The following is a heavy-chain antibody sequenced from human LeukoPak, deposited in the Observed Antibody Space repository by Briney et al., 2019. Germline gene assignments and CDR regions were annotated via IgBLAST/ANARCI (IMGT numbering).Heavy chain of an antibody. Sequence: LSIISSSSYIYYADSVKGRFTISRDNAKNSLYLQMNSLRAEDTAVYYCARVGGNYYYMDVWGKGTTVTVSS. CDR3: ARVGGNYYYMDV. V-gene: IGHV3-21*01. J-gene: IGHJ6*03. CDR2: IISSSSYI.